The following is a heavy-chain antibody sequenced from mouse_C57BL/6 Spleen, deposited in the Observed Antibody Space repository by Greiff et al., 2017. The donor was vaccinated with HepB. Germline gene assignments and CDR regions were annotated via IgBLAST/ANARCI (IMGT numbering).Heavy chain of an antibody. V-gene: IGHV10-1*01. CDR3: VSVKGGY. CDR1: GFSFNTYA. CDR2: IRSKSNNYAT. D-gene: IGHD1-3*01. J-gene: IGHJ2*01. Sequence: EVQLVESGGGLVQPKGSLKLSCAASGFSFNTYAMNWVRQAPGKGFEWVARIRSKSNNYATYYADSVKDRFTISRDDSESMLSMHMHHSKTEDTAMYYCVSVKGGYWGQGTTLTVSS.